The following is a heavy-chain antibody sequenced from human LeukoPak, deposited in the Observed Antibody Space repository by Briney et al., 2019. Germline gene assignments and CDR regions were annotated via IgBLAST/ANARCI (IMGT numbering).Heavy chain of an antibody. CDR3: ARDTNSWPAFHY. D-gene: IGHD6-13*01. V-gene: IGHV3-66*01. CDR1: GFTVSNNY. J-gene: IGHJ4*02. CDR2: IYSGGTT. Sequence: GGSLRLSCAASGFTVSNNYMSWVRQAQGKGLEWVSAIYSGGTTYYADSVEGRFTISRDNSKNTLYLQMNSLRAEDTAVYYCARDTNSWPAFHYWGQGTLVTVSS.